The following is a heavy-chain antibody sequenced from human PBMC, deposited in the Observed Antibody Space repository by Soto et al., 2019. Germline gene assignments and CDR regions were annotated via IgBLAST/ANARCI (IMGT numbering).Heavy chain of an antibody. CDR3: ARDYWSHYYDSSGYYRMIDY. Sequence: ASVKVSCKASGYTFTSYGISWVRQAPGQGFEWMGWISASNGNTNYAQKLQGRVTMTTDTSTSTAYMELRSLRSDDTAVYYCARDYWSHYYDSSGYYRMIDYWGQGTLVTVSS. V-gene: IGHV1-18*04. J-gene: IGHJ4*02. D-gene: IGHD3-22*01. CDR2: ISASNGNT. CDR1: GYTFTSYG.